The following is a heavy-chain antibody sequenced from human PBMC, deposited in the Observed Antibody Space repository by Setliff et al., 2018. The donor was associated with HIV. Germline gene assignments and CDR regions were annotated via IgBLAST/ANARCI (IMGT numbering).Heavy chain of an antibody. CDR2: IYYSGST. J-gene: IGHJ5*02. CDR3: ASEQTYYDFWSGYYLGGVCDP. V-gene: IGHV4-39*01. Sequence: SETLSLTCTVSGGSISSSSYYWGWIRQPPGKGLEWIGSIYYSGSTYYNPSLKSRVTISVDTSKNQFSLKLSSVTAADTAVYYCASEQTYYDFWSGYYLGGVCDPWGQGTLVTVS. D-gene: IGHD3-3*01. CDR1: GGSISSSSYY.